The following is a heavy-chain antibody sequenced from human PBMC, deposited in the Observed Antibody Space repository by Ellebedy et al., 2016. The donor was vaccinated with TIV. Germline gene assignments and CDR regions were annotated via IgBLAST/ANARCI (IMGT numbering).Heavy chain of an antibody. Sequence: GGSLRLSCAASGFTFSNFAMHWVRQAPGQGLEWLSVISAGGDNTYNADSVKGRFTITRDNSKNTLFLQMNRLRTEDTAVYYCAKGSSSGFNYDRVGFQYWGQGTLVTVSS. V-gene: IGHV3-23*01. J-gene: IGHJ4*02. D-gene: IGHD3-22*01. CDR1: GFTFSNFA. CDR3: AKGSSSGFNYDRVGFQY. CDR2: ISAGGDNT.